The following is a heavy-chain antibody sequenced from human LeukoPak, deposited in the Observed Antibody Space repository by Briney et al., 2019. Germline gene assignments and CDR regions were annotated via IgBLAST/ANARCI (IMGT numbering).Heavy chain of an antibody. CDR3: ARDSYGSGRYYRLYYFDY. CDR1: GGSISSYY. V-gene: IGHV4-4*07. J-gene: IGHJ4*02. D-gene: IGHD3-10*01. CDR2: IYTSGST. Sequence: SETLSLTCTVSGGSISSYYWSWIRQPAGKGLEWIGRIYTSGSTNYNPSLKSRVTMSVDTSKNQFSLKLSSVTAADTAVYYCARDSYGSGRYYRLYYFDYWGQGTLVTVSS.